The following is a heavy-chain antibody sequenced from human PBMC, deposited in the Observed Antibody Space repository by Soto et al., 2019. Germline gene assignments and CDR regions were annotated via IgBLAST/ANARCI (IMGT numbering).Heavy chain of an antibody. J-gene: IGHJ6*02. V-gene: IGHV4-34*01. CDR3: ARGGGMDV. CDR2: INHSGST. Sequence: SETLSLTCAVYGGSFSGYYWSWIRQPPGKGLEWIGEINHSGSTNYNPSLKSRVTISVDTSKNQFSLKLSSVTAADTAVYYCARGGGMDVWGQGNTVTVSS. CDR1: GGSFSGYY.